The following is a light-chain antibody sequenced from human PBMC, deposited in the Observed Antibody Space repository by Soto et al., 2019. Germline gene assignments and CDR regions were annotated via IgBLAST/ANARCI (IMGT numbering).Light chain of an antibody. CDR2: EVS. CDR3: NSYAGSNNSDV. Sequence: QSVLTQPPSASGSPGKSVTVSSTGTSSDVGGYNHVSWYQQHPGKAPKLMIYEVSKRPSGVPDRFAGSKSGNTASLTVPGLQPDHDADYYCNSYAGSNNSDVFGTGTKLTVL. V-gene: IGLV2-8*01. CDR1: SSDVGGYNH. J-gene: IGLJ1*01.